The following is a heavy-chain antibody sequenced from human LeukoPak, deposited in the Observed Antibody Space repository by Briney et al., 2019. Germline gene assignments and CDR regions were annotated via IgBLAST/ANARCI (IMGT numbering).Heavy chain of an antibody. CDR2: ISGIGTST. CDR1: GFAFSSYV. J-gene: IGHJ4*02. D-gene: IGHD5-24*01. V-gene: IGHV3-23*01. Sequence: GGSLGLSCAASGFAFSSYVMSWVRQAPGKGLEWVSGISGIGTSTYYAESVKGRFTISRDNSKNTLFLQMNSLRAEDTAIYYCAKVEMTTISEDYWGQGTLVTVSS. CDR3: AKVEMTTISEDY.